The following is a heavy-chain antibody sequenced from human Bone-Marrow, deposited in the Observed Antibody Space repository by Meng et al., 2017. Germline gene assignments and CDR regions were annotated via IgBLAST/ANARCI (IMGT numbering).Heavy chain of an antibody. Sequence: SEPLSPPVAVYGWSFSDYSLTWIRQPPGKGLEWIGEINQSGSTNYNPSLKSRVIISVDTSKSPFSLRLNSVTAADTAVYYCARERITMVRGYFGMDVWGQGTTVTVSS. D-gene: IGHD3-10*01. V-gene: IGHV4-34*01. CDR1: GWSFSDYS. CDR2: INQSGST. J-gene: IGHJ6*02. CDR3: ARERITMVRGYFGMDV.